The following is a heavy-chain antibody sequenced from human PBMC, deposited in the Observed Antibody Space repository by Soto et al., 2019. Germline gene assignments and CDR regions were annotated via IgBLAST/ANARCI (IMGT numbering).Heavy chain of an antibody. CDR2: IYYSGST. CDR1: GGSISSYY. Sequence: SETLSLTCTVSGGSISSYYWSWIRQPPGKGLEWIGYIYYSGSTNYNPSLKSRVTISVDTSKNQFSLKLSSVTAADTAVYYCAREATVTTSRYYYYMDVWGRGTTVTVSS. CDR3: AREATVTTSRYYYYMDV. D-gene: IGHD4-17*01. J-gene: IGHJ6*03. V-gene: IGHV4-59*01.